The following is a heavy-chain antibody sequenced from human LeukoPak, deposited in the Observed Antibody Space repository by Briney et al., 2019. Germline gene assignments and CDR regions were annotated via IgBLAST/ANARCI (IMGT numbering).Heavy chain of an antibody. V-gene: IGHV1-69*13. CDR3: ARDIVVVPAAHWFDS. Sequence: SVKVSCKASGGTVSSYAISRVRQAPGQGLEWMGGIIPIFGTANYAQKFQGRVTITADESTSTAYMELSSLRSEDTAVYYCARDIVVVPAAHWFDSWGQGTLVTVSS. CDR2: IIPIFGTA. D-gene: IGHD2-2*01. CDR1: GGTVSSYA. J-gene: IGHJ5*01.